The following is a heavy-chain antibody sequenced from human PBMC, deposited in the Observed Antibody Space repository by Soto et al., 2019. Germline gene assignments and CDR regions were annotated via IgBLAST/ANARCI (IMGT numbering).Heavy chain of an antibody. D-gene: IGHD3-3*01. J-gene: IGHJ5*01. V-gene: IGHV4-39*01. Sequence: SETLSLTCTVSGGSISSSSYYWGWIRQPPGKGLEWIGSIYYSGSTYYNPSLKSRVTISVDTSKNQFSLKLSSVTAADTAVYYCARRYYDFWSGSFGWFDSWGQGTLVTVSS. CDR1: GGSISSSSYY. CDR2: IYYSGST. CDR3: ARRYYDFWSGSFGWFDS.